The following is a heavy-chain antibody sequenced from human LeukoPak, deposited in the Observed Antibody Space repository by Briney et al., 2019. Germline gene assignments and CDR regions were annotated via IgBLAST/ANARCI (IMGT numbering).Heavy chain of an antibody. CDR3: ARPYGSGSYFDY. D-gene: IGHD3-10*01. V-gene: IGHV4-39*01. CDR1: GGSISSSSYY. Sequence: SETLSLTCTVSGGSISSSSYYWGWIRQPPVKGLQWIGSIYYSGGTYYNPSLKSRVTISVDTSKNQFSLKLSSVTAADTAVYYCARPYGSGSYFDYWGQGTLVTVSS. J-gene: IGHJ4*02. CDR2: IYYSGGT.